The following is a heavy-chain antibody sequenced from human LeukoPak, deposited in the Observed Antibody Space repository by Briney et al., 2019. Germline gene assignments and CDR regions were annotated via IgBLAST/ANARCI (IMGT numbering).Heavy chain of an antibody. J-gene: IGHJ5*02. D-gene: IGHD2/OR15-2a*01. CDR1: GFTFSSYG. CDR2: IWYDGSNK. Sequence: GGSLRLSCAASGFTFSSYGMHWVRQAPGKGLEWVAVIWYDGSNKYHADSVKGRFTISRDNSKNTLYLQMNSLRAEDTAVYYCARGGESNWFDPWGQGTLVTVSS. V-gene: IGHV3-33*08. CDR3: ARGGESNWFDP.